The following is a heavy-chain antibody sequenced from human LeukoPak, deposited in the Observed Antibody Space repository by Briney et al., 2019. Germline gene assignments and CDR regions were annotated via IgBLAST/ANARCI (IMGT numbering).Heavy chain of an antibody. V-gene: IGHV5-51*01. J-gene: IGHJ3*02. CDR2: IYPGDSDT. CDR3: ARRAIGYCSSTSCHLDAFDI. D-gene: IGHD2-2*01. Sequence: GESLKISCKGSGYSFTSYWIGWVRQMPGKGLEWMGIIYPGDSDTRYSPSFQGQVTISADKSISTAYLQWSSQKASDTAMYYCARRAIGYCSSTSCHLDAFDIWGQGTMVTVSS. CDR1: GYSFTSYW.